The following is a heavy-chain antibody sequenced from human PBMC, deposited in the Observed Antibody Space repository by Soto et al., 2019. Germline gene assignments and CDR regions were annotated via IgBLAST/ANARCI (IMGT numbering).Heavy chain of an antibody. CDR1: GFSFSNYG. J-gene: IGHJ6*03. V-gene: IGHV3-74*01. CDR2: INSDGSST. D-gene: IGHD3-10*01. Sequence: EVQLVESGGGLVQPGGSLRLSCVDSGFSFSNYGMHWVRQAPGKGLVWVSHINSDGSSTSYADSVKGRFTISRDNAKNTLYLQVNSLRVEDTAMYYCVRGGFEEYFHYMDLRGKGTTVTVAS. CDR3: VRGGFEEYFHYMDL.